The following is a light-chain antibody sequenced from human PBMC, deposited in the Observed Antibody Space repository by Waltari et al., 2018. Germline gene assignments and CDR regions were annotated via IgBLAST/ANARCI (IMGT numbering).Light chain of an antibody. J-gene: IGLJ2*01. CDR3: CSYTAPYVV. CDR1: TSAVGGYNY. CDR2: DVN. V-gene: IGLV2-11*01. Sequence: QSALTQPRSVSGSPGQSVAISCTATTSAVGGYNYISWYQQNPGKAPKHIIYDVNKRPSEVPDRFSGSKSGNTASLTISGLHSEDEADYYCCSYTAPYVVFGGGTKVTVL.